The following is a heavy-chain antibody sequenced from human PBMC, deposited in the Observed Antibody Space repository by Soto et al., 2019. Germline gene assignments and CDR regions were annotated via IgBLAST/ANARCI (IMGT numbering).Heavy chain of an antibody. CDR1: GYTFTSYD. CDR3: AAQASSSWYRYYYYGMDV. J-gene: IGHJ6*02. V-gene: IGHV1-8*01. D-gene: IGHD6-13*01. Sequence: GASVKVSCKASGYTFTSYDINWVRQATGQGLEWMGWMDPNSGNTGYAQKFQGRVTMTRNTSISTAYMELSSLRSEDTAVYYCAAQASSSWYRYYYYGMDVWGQGTTVTVSS. CDR2: MDPNSGNT.